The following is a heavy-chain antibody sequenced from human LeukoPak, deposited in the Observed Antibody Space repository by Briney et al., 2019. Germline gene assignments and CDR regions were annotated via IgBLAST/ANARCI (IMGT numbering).Heavy chain of an antibody. J-gene: IGHJ3*02. CDR3: ASLPLRFLEWLYAFDI. V-gene: IGHV4-39*01. Sequence: SETLSLTCTVSGGSISSSSYYWGWIRQPPGKGLEWIGSIYYSGSAYYNPSLKSRVTISVDTSKNQFFLKLSSVTAADTAVYYCASLPLRFLEWLYAFDIWGQGTMVTVSS. CDR1: GGSISSSSYY. D-gene: IGHD3-3*01. CDR2: IYYSGSA.